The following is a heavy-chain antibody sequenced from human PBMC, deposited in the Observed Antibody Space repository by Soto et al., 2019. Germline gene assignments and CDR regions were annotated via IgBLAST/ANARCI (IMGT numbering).Heavy chain of an antibody. D-gene: IGHD4-17*01. CDR3: AKERATTTAFDY. Sequence: EVQLLGSGGGLVQAGGSLRLSCAASGFTFSRDGMSWVRQAPGKGLEWVSLITDNGGSTYYADSVKGRFTISRDNTKNTLFLQMNSLRAEDTAVYYCAKERATTTAFDYWGQGALVTVSS. V-gene: IGHV3-23*01. CDR1: GFTFSRDG. CDR2: ITDNGGST. J-gene: IGHJ4*02.